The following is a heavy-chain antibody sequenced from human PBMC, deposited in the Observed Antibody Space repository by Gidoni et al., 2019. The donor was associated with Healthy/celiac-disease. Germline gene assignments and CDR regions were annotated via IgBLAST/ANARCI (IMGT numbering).Heavy chain of an antibody. CDR2: INPSGGST. D-gene: IGHD3-16*02. Sequence: QVQLVQSGAEVKKPGASVKVSCKASGYTFTSYYMHWVRQAPGKGLEWMGIINPSGGSTSYAQKFQGRVTMTRDTSTSTVYMELSSLRSEDTAVYYCARGGHYDYVWGSYRYLHYWGQGTLVTVSS. J-gene: IGHJ4*02. CDR3: ARGGHYDYVWGSYRYLHY. V-gene: IGHV1-46*03. CDR1: GYTFTSYY.